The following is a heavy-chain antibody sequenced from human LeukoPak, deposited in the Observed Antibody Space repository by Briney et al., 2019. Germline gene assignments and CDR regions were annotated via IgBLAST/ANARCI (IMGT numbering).Heavy chain of an antibody. V-gene: IGHV3-15*01. CDR3: TTRGGSFSIFDY. J-gene: IGHJ4*02. Sequence: GGSLRLSCAASGFTFMDAWMSWVRQAPRKVLHLVRRIKSKTDGGTTDYAAPVKGRFTISRDDSKNTLYLQMNSLKTEDTAVYYCTTRGGSFSIFDYWGQGTLVTVSS. CDR2: IKSKTDGGTT. CDR1: GFTFMDAW. D-gene: IGHD1-26*01.